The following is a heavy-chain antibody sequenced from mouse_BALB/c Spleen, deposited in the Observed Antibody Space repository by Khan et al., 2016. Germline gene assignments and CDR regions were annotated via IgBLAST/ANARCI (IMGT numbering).Heavy chain of an antibody. Sequence: QIQLVQSGPELKKPGETVKISCKASGYTFTNYGMNWVKQAPGKGLKWMGWINSNTGEPTYAEEFKGRFAFSLATSASTAYLQINNLKNEDTATYFCARPGDYPYYAMDYWGQGTSVTVSS. CDR1: GYTFTNYG. CDR2: INSNTGEP. V-gene: IGHV9-3*02. J-gene: IGHJ4*01. D-gene: IGHD2-13*01. CDR3: ARPGDYPYYAMDY.